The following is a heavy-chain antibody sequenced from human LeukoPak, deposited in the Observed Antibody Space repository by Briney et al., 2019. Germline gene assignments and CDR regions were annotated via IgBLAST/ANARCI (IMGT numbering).Heavy chain of an antibody. CDR2: ISWNSGSI. CDR1: GFPFDDYA. CDR3: AKDISEDYDSSGNFDY. D-gene: IGHD3-22*01. J-gene: IGHJ4*02. Sequence: GGSLRLSCAASGFPFDDYAMHWSRQAPGKGLEGVSGISWNSGSIGYADSVKGRFTISRDNAKNSLYLQMNSLRAEDTALYYCAKDISEDYDSSGNFDYWGQGTLVTVSS. V-gene: IGHV3-9*01.